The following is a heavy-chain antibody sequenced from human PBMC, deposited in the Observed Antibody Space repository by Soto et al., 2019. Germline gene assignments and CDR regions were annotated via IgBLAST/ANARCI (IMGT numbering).Heavy chain of an antibody. CDR2: IYYSGSA. J-gene: IGHJ4*02. CDR3: ARVRYYDSSGYVDN. Sequence: SETLSLTCTVSGGSISSGGYYWSWIRQHPGEGLEWIGYIYYSGSAYYNPSLRSRVTISVDTSKSEFFLKLASVTAADTAVYFCARVRYYDSSGYVDNWGQGTLVTVSS. CDR1: GGSISSGGYY. V-gene: IGHV4-31*03. D-gene: IGHD3-22*01.